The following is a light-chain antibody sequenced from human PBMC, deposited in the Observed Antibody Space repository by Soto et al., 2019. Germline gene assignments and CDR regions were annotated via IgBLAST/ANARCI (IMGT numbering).Light chain of an antibody. J-gene: IGKJ1*01. V-gene: IGKV3-20*01. CDR3: QQYDSSRT. CDR1: QSVSSSY. CDR2: GAS. Sequence: ESVLPQSPATLSLPPGERATLSCRASQSVSSSYLAWYQQKPGQAPRLLIYGASSRATGIPDRFSGSGSGTDFTLTISRLEPEDFAVYYCQQYDSSRTFGQGTKVDI.